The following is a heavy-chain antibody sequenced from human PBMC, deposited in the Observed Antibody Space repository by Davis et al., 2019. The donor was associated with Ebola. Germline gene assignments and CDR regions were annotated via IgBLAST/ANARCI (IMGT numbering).Heavy chain of an antibody. D-gene: IGHD2-2*01. CDR3: AKEMASEYPPNN. Sequence: GESLKISCAASGFTFSSFAMNWVRRAPGKGLEWIAFISHDGRNIPYAGSVWGRFTISRDNSRNTVYLHMDGLRAEDTAIYYCAKEMASEYPPNNWGQGALVVVSS. CDR1: GFTFSSFA. J-gene: IGHJ4*02. CDR2: ISHDGRNI. V-gene: IGHV3-30*18.